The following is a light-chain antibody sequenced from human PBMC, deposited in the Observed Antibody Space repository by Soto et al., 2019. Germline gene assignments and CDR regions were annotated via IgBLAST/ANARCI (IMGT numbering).Light chain of an antibody. J-gene: IGLJ1*01. V-gene: IGLV1-51*01. CDR1: SSNIGGNS. CDR3: GSWDSSLSAYV. Sequence: QSVLTQPPSVSAAPGQKVTISCSGGSSNIGGNSVSWYQQLPGTAPKLLIYDDNKRPSGIPDRFSGSKSGTSATLGITGFQTGDEADYYCGSWDSSLSAYVFGIGTKVTVL. CDR2: DDN.